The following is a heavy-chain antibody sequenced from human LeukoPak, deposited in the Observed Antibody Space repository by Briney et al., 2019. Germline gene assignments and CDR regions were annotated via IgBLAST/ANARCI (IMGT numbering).Heavy chain of an antibody. J-gene: IGHJ4*02. CDR2: IKQDGSEK. CDR1: GFTFSDTW. D-gene: IGHD6-19*01. V-gene: IGHV3-7*01. Sequence: GGSLRLSCAASGFTFSDTWMHWVRQAPGKGLEWVANIKQDGSEKYYVDSVKGRFTISRDNAKNSLYLQMNSLRAEDTAVYYCARGAVGFDYWGQGTLVTVSP. CDR3: ARGAVGFDY.